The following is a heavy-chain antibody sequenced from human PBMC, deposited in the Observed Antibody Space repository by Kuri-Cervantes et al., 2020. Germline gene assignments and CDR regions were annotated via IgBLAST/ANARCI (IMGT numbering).Heavy chain of an antibody. CDR1: GFTFSSYA. D-gene: IGHD3-3*01. Sequence: GESLKISCAASGFTFSSYAMSWVRQAPGKGLEWVSYISGSSSTIYYADSVKGRFTISRDNSKNTLYLQMNSLRAEDTAVYYCAKDEQEWFETWGYWGQGTLVTVSS. CDR2: ISGSSSTI. V-gene: IGHV3-23*01. CDR3: AKDEQEWFETWGY. J-gene: IGHJ4*02.